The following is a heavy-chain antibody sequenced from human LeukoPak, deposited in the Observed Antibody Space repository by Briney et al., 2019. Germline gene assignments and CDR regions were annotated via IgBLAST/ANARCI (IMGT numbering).Heavy chain of an antibody. J-gene: IGHJ4*02. CDR1: GYTFTGYY. CDR3: VREYMRGDLLTGPDY. V-gene: IGHV1-2*02. CDR2: INPNGGCT. Sequence: ASVKVSCKASGYTFTGYYIHWVRQSPGKGLEWMGWINPNGGCTNYAQSFQGRVTMTRDTSISTAYMELSRLRSDDTAVYYCVREYMRGDLLTGPDYWGQGTLVTVSS. D-gene: IGHD3-9*01.